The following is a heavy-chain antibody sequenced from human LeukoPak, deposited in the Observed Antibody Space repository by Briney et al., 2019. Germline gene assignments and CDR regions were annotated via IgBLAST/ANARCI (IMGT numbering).Heavy chain of an antibody. D-gene: IGHD2-8*02. J-gene: IGHJ4*02. Sequence: GGSLRLSCAASGLVFGKYAMAWVRQAPGEGLEWVSFMYSDSNIYYADSVKGRFTISRDNSKNAFYLQMTSLRVEDTATYYCARGVLGLIPIDYWGQGTLVTVSS. V-gene: IGHV3-23*03. CDR1: GLVFGKYA. CDR2: MYSDSNI. CDR3: ARGVLGLIPIDY.